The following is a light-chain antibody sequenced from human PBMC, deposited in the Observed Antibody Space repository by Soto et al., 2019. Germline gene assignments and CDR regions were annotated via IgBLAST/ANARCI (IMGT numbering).Light chain of an antibody. V-gene: IGLV1-44*01. CDR2: SNT. J-gene: IGLJ3*02. CDR1: SSNIGSNT. CDR3: AAWDDTLNGPV. Sequence: QSVLTQPPSASGTPGQRVTISCSGSSSNIGSNTVNWYQQLPGTAPKLLIYSNTQRPSGVPDRFSGSKSGTSAPLAISGLQPEDGDDYYWAAWDDTLNGPVFGGGTKLTVL.